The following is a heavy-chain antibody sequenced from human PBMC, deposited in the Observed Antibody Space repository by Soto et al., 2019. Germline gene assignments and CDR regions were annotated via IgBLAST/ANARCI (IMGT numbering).Heavy chain of an antibody. J-gene: IGHJ6*02. D-gene: IGHD4-17*01. CDR3: ARAPMDDYGNYYDGMDV. CDR2: INYRGIT. CDR1: GGSFRGYS. Sequence: QVQLQQWGAGLLKPSETLSLTCGVSGGSFRGYSWNWIRQSPEKGLEWIGEINYRGITSYNPSLRSRVTISLDTSTNRFSLTLTSVTAADTAIYYCARAPMDDYGNYYDGMDVWAQGTTITVS. V-gene: IGHV4-34*01.